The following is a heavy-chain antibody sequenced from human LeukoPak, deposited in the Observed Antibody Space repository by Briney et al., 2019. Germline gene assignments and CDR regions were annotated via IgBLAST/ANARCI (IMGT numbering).Heavy chain of an antibody. Sequence: SETLSLTCAASGVSISSYYWSWIRQPPGKGLEWIGYIYYSGSTNYNPSLKSRVTISVDTSKNQFSLKLSSVTAADTAVYYCARAHRPTTHFDYWGQGTLVTVSS. D-gene: IGHD1-7*01. V-gene: IGHV4-59*01. CDR2: IYYSGST. CDR3: ARAHRPTTHFDY. J-gene: IGHJ4*02. CDR1: GVSISSYY.